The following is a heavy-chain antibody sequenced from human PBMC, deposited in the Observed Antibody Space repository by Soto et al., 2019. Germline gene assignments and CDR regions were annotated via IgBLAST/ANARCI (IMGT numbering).Heavy chain of an antibody. CDR2: ISYSGRT. CDR3: ARRRASDYGGNHHPYYFDR. CDR1: GASIITDNYF. V-gene: IGHV4-39*01. D-gene: IGHD4-17*01. Sequence: SETLSLTCTVSGASIITDNYFWVWIRQSPRRGLELIGSISYSGRTYDNPSLQSRVTISIDASKNQFSLKLTSVTTADTAVYYCARRRASDYGGNHHPYYFDRWGPGAMLTVYS. J-gene: IGHJ4*02.